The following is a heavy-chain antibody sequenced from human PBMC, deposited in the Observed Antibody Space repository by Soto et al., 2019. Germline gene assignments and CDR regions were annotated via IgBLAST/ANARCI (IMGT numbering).Heavy chain of an antibody. CDR2: ISPYSGNT. V-gene: IGHV1-18*01. CDR3: XXXXXXXXXXXQXV. Sequence: QVQLVQSGDEVRKPGSSVKVSCKASGYIFVNYGIAWVRQAPGQGLEWMGWISPYSGNTHYASKVQGRLTMTTDTSTSTAYMDLGSLTSDXTXVXXXXXXXXXXXXXXQXVWGQGTTVTVSS. J-gene: IGHJ6*02. CDR1: GYIFVNYG.